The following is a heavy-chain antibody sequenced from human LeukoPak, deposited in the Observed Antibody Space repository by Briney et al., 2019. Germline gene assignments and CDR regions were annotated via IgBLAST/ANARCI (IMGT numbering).Heavy chain of an antibody. CDR1: GYTFTSYY. V-gene: IGHV1-46*01. CDR3: ARVLTYYDILTGYSTYYFDY. Sequence: GASVKVSCKASGYTFTSYYMHWVRQAPGQGLEWMGIINPSGGSTSYAQKFQGRVTMTRDTSTSTVYMELSSLRSDDTAVYYCARVLTYYDILTGYSTYYFDYWGQGTLVTVSS. J-gene: IGHJ4*02. D-gene: IGHD3-9*01. CDR2: INPSGGST.